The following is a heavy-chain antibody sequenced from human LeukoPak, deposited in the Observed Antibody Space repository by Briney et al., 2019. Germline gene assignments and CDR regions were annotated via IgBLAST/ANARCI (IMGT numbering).Heavy chain of an antibody. D-gene: IGHD2-21*01. CDR3: AKGCIQLWWFDY. V-gene: IGHV3-23*01. CDR1: GFTFSTYA. J-gene: IGHJ4*02. Sequence: GGSLRLSCAASGFTFSTYAMSWVRQAPGKGLQWVSLISGSGDGAHYADSVKGRFTISRDNSKNTVYLQMTNLRAEDTAVYYCAKGCIQLWWFDYWGQGTLVTVSS. CDR2: ISGSGDGA.